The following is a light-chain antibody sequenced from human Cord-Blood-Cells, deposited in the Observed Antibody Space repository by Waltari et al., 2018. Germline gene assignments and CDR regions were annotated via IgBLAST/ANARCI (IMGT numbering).Light chain of an antibody. V-gene: IGKV1-39*01. CDR3: QQSYSTLWT. Sequence: DIQMPQSPSSLSASVGDRVTITCRASQSISSYLNWYQQKPGKAPKLLIYAASSLQSGVPSWFSGSGSGTDFTLTISSLQPEDFATYYCQQSYSTLWTFGQGTKVEIK. CDR2: AAS. CDR1: QSISSY. J-gene: IGKJ1*01.